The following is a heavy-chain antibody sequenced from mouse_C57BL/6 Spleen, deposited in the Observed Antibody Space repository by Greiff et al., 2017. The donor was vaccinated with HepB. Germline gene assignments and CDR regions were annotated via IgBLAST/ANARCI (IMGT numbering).Heavy chain of an antibody. J-gene: IGHJ4*01. CDR2: IFPGSGST. CDR3: ARDGPASMDY. V-gene: IGHV1-75*01. Sequence: KQRPGQGLEWIGWIFPGSGSTYYNEKFKGKATLTVDKSSSTAYMLLSSLTSEDSAVYFCARDGPASMDYWGQGTSVTVSS. D-gene: IGHD2-3*01.